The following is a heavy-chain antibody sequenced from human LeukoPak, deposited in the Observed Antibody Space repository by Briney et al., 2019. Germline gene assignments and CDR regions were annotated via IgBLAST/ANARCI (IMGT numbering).Heavy chain of an antibody. V-gene: IGHV1-24*01. J-gene: IGHJ6*03. Sequence: ASVKVSCKVSGYTLTELSMHWVRQAPRKGLEWMGDFDPEDGETIYAQKFQGRVTMTEDTSTDTAYMELSSLRSEDTAVYYCATAANLAARYSLYYYYYMDVWGKGTTVTVSS. CDR3: ATAANLAARYSLYYYYYMDV. D-gene: IGHD6-6*01. CDR2: FDPEDGET. CDR1: GYTLTELS.